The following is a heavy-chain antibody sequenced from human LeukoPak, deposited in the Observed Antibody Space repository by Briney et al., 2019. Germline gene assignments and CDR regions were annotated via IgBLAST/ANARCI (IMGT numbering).Heavy chain of an antibody. CDR3: ARSGYHSKGPFDY. J-gene: IGHJ4*02. CDR1: GYAFTAYY. V-gene: IGHV1-46*01. D-gene: IGHD5-18*01. CDR2: INPSGGSP. Sequence: GASVKVSCKASGYAFTAYYIHWVRQAPGQGLEWMGIINPSGGSPSYAQKFQDIVTLTRDTSTSTVYMALSSHRSDDTAVYYCARSGYHSKGPFDYWGLGTLVTVSS.